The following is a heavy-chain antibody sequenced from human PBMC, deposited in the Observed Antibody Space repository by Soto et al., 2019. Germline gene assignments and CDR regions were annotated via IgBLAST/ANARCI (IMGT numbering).Heavy chain of an antibody. CDR1: GYTFTSYG. CDR2: ISAYNGNT. J-gene: IGHJ3*02. Sequence: GASVKVSCKASGYTFTSYGISWVRQAPGQGLEWMGWISAYNGNTNYAQKLQGRVTMTTDTSTSTAYMELRSLRSDDTAVYSCSRDRMDIVLVPAPDAFDIWGQGTMVTVS. CDR3: SRDRMDIVLVPAPDAFDI. D-gene: IGHD2-2*03. V-gene: IGHV1-18*01.